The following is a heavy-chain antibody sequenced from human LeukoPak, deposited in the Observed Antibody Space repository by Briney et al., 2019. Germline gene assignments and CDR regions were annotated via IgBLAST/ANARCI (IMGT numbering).Heavy chain of an antibody. CDR1: GFTFSSYW. D-gene: IGHD1-1*01. J-gene: IGHJ3*01. CDR2: IKPDGSEK. Sequence: GRSLRLSCAASGFTFSSYWMTWVRQAPGKGLEWVANIKPDGSEKFYLDSVKGRFTISRDNAKNSLYLQMNNLRAEDTAVYYCAKPPTGNVAFDVWGQRTMVTVSS. V-gene: IGHV3-7*01. CDR3: AKPPTGNVAFDV.